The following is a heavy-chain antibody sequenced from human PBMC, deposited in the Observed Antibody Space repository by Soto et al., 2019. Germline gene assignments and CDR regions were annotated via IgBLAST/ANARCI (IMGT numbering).Heavy chain of an antibody. CDR2: ISSSSSTI. Sequence: ESGGGLVQPGGSLRLSCAASGFAFSTYSMNWVRQAPGKGLEWVSYISSSSSTIYYADSVKGRFTISRDNAKNSLYLQMNSLRAEDTAVYYCARWTGTFYFDSWGQGTLVTVSS. CDR1: GFAFSTYS. J-gene: IGHJ4*02. V-gene: IGHV3-48*01. D-gene: IGHD3-9*01. CDR3: ARWTGTFYFDS.